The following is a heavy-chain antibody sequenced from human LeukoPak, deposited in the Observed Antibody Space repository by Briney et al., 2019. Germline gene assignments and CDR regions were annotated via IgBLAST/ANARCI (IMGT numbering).Heavy chain of an antibody. CDR1: GFTFSDYY. V-gene: IGHV3-11*01. CDR3: ASLFGELSGDY. J-gene: IGHJ4*02. CDR2: ISSSGTSI. Sequence: PGGSLRLSCAASGFTFSDYYMNWVRQAPGKGLEWVSYISSSGTSIYYADSVKGRFTISRDNAKNSLYLQMNSLRAADTAVYYCASLFGELSGDYWGQGTLVTVSS. D-gene: IGHD3-10*02.